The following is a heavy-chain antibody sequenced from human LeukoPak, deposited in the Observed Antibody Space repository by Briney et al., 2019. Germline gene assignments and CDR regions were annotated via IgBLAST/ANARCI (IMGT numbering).Heavy chain of an antibody. CDR2: ISTFNGNT. D-gene: IGHD4-23*01. Sequence: ASVKVSCKASGYTFSSYGVIWVRQAPGQGLEWMGWISTFNGNTNYAQKLQGRVTMTTDTSTSTASMELRSLRSDDTAVYYCAKDTVVTELRGYFDLWGRGTLVTVSS. CDR1: GYTFSSYG. J-gene: IGHJ2*01. V-gene: IGHV1-18*01. CDR3: AKDTVVTELRGYFDL.